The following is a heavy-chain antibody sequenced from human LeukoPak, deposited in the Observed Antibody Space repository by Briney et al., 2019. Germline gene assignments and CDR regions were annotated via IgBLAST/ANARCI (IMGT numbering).Heavy chain of an antibody. J-gene: IGHJ4*02. Sequence: SETLSLTCAVYGGSFSGYYWSWIRQPPGKGLEWIGEINHSGSTNYNPSLKSRVTISVDTSKNQFSLKLSSVTAADTAVYYCARGLYDSSGYRYWGQGTLVTVPS. CDR1: GGSFSGYY. V-gene: IGHV4-34*01. D-gene: IGHD3-22*01. CDR3: ARGLYDSSGYRY. CDR2: INHSGST.